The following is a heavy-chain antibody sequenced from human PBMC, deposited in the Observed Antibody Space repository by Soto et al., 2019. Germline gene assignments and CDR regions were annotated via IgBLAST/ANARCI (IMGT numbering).Heavy chain of an antibody. CDR3: ARRGPGNYFDY. J-gene: IGHJ4*02. V-gene: IGHV3-23*01. CDR1: GFTFSSYG. CDR2: ICGGGDST. Sequence: GGSLRLSCAASGFTFSSYGMYWVRQAPGKGLEWVSVICGGGDSTYYADSVKGRFTISRDNSKNTLYLQMNSLRTEDTAVYYCARRGPGNYFDYWGQGTLVTVSS. D-gene: IGHD6-13*01.